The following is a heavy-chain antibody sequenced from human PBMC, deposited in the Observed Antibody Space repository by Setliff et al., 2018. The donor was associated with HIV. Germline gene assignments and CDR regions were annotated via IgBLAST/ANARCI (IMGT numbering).Heavy chain of an antibody. J-gene: IGHJ3*02. CDR2: VKQDGTET. CDR1: GFRFRSYW. V-gene: IGHV3-7*01. CDR3: VRDSSRGSAWDPGAFDI. Sequence: PGGSLRLSCAASGFRFRSYWMSWVRQAPGKGLESVANVKQDGTETLYVDSVKGRFTISRDNANNLVYLQMNSLRVEDTAVYYCVRDSSRGSAWDPGAFDIWGQGTAVTVSS. D-gene: IGHD6-19*01.